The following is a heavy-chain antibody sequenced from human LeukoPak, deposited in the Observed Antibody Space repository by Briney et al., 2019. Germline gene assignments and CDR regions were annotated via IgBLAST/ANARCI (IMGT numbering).Heavy chain of an antibody. J-gene: IGHJ6*02. CDR3: ARDRRCGLGVVIMSYYYYGMDV. CDR1: GFTFSSYS. D-gene: IGHD3/OR15-3a*01. V-gene: IGHV3-21*01. Sequence: PGGSLRLSCAASGFTFSSYSMNWVRQAPGKGLEWVSSISSSSSYIYYADSVKGRSTISRDNAKNSLYLQMNSLRAEDTAVYYCARDRRCGLGVVIMSYYYYGMDVWGQGTTVTVSS. CDR2: ISSSSSYI.